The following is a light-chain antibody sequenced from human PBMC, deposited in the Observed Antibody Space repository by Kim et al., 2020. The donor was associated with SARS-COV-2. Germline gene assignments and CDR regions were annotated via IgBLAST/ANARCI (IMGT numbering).Light chain of an antibody. CDR3: QQYTNWPLT. CDR1: QIVDTS. Sequence: VSPGEGATLSCRASQIVDTSLAWYQQKPGQAPRLLISGASTRASGVPARFSGSGSRTDFTLTISSLQSEDFAVYYCQQYTNWPLTFGGGTKLEI. V-gene: IGKV3-15*01. CDR2: GAS. J-gene: IGKJ4*01.